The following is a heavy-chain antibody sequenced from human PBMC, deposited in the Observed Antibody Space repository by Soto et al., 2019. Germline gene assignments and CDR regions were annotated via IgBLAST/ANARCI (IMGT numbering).Heavy chain of an antibody. CDR1: GFTFSSYA. CDR2: ISYDGSNK. CDR3: ARGVPPYYYGMDV. V-gene: IGHV3-30-3*01. J-gene: IGHJ6*02. Sequence: QVQLVESGGGVVQPGRSLRLSCAASGFTFSSYAMHWVRQAPGKGLEWVAVISYDGSNKYYADSVKGRFTISRDNSKNTLYLQMNSLRAEDTAVYYCARGVPPYYYGMDVWGQGTTVTVSS.